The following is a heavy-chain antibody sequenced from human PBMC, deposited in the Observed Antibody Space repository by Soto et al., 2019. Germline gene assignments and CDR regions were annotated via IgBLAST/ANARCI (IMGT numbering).Heavy chain of an antibody. J-gene: IGHJ3*02. CDR1: GGSDATYY. D-gene: IGHD3-22*01. Sequence: SDTLYLTFTVYGGSDATYYWSWIPQPPVNGLENITYIHYSGSTNYNPSLKSRVTISVDTSKNQFSLKLTSVTAADTAVYYCARTYDGSGPNSGGYGFDIWGQGTMVT. V-gene: IGHV4-59*02. CDR3: ARTYDGSGPNSGGYGFDI. CDR2: IHYSGST.